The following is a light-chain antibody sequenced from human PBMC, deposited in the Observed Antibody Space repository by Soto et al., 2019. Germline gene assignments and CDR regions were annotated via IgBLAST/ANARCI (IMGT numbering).Light chain of an antibody. CDR3: QQYYDWPIT. Sequence: EIVLTQSPATLSLSPGERATLSCRASQSVSSYLAWYQQKPGQAPRLLIYGASTRATGIPARFSGSGSGTEFTLTISSLQSEDFAVYYCQQYYDWPITFGQGTRL. J-gene: IGKJ5*01. CDR1: QSVSSY. V-gene: IGKV3-15*01. CDR2: GAS.